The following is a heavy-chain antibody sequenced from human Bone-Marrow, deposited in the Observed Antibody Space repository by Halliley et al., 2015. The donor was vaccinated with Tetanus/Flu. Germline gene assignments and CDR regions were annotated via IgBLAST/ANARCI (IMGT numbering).Heavy chain of an antibody. V-gene: IGHV4-59*02. Sequence: LRLSCSVSGDSVSGYYLNWIRQPPGKGLEWIGHIHYAGNTNYNPSLKSRVTISVDTSKNQFSLNLNSMTAADTAVYYCARGTGWMPDDWGQGTLVTVSS. J-gene: IGHJ4*02. D-gene: IGHD2-2*01. CDR1: GDSVSGYY. CDR3: ARGTGWMPDD. CDR2: IHYAGNT.